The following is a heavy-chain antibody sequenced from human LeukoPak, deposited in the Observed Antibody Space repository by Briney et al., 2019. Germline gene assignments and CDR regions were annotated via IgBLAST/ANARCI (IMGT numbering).Heavy chain of an antibody. CDR1: GFTFSSYG. Sequence: PGRSLRLSCAASGFTFSSYGMHWVRQAPGKGLEWVAVIWYGGSNKYYADSVKGRFTISRDNSKNTLYLQMNSLRAEDTAVYYCARDREFRAFDIWGQGTMVTVSS. CDR2: IWYGGSNK. CDR3: ARDREFRAFDI. V-gene: IGHV3-33*08. J-gene: IGHJ3*02. D-gene: IGHD3-10*01.